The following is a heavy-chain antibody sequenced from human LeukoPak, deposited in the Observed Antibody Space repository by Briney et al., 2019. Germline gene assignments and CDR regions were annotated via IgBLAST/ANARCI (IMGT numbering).Heavy chain of an antibody. Sequence: GETLRLSCAVSGLNFSSYGMSWVRPAPGEGLEWVSAISGSGGSTYYADSVKGRFTISRDNSTNTLYLQVCSLRTEGTAVYCCAKALSPYGGSYFDYNNYMDVWGKGTTVTISS. CDR1: GLNFSSYG. V-gene: IGHV3-23*01. CDR2: ISGSGGST. CDR3: AKALSPYGGSYFDYNNYMDV. J-gene: IGHJ6*03. D-gene: IGHD1-26*01.